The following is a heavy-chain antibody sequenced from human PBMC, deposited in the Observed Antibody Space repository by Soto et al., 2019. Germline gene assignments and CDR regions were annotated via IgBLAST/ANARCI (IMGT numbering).Heavy chain of an antibody. CDR2: IRSKVYGGKT. CDR3: AGSGSYYYYYYGMDV. CDR1: GFSLGDYS. J-gene: IGHJ6*02. V-gene: IGHV3-49*03. D-gene: IGHD3-10*01. Sequence: LRLSCTASGFSLGDYSMSLFRQAPGKGLEWVGLIRSKVYGGKTEYAASVKGRFTISRDDSKSIAYLQMNSLKTEDTAVYYCAGSGSYYYYYYGMDVWGQGTTVTVSS.